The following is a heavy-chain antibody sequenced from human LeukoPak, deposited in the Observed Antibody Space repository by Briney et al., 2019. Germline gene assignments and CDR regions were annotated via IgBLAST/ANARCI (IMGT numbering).Heavy chain of an antibody. CDR3: ARDSIAAAGTNWFDP. D-gene: IGHD6-13*01. J-gene: IGHJ5*02. CDR1: GGSISSYY. V-gene: IGHV4-59*01. Sequence: SETLSLTCTASGGSISSYYWSWIRQPPGKGLEWIGYIYYSGSTNYNPSLKSRVTISVDTSKNQFSLKLSSVTAADTAVYYCARDSIAAAGTNWFDPWGQGTLVTVSS. CDR2: IYYSGST.